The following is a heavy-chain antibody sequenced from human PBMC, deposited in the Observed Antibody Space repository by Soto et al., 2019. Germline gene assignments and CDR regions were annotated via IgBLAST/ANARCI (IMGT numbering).Heavy chain of an antibody. CDR3: ARLKYGSGGSFPFDP. J-gene: IGHJ5*02. V-gene: IGHV4-59*08. CDR1: GGSISSDY. D-gene: IGHD3-10*01. CDR2: IHHSGTT. Sequence: SETLSLTCTVAGGSISSDYWSWIRQPPGKGLEWIGYIHHSGTTNYNPSLQSRVIISVDMSKNQFSLKLNSVTAADTAVYYCARLKYGSGGSFPFDPWGQGTLVTVSS.